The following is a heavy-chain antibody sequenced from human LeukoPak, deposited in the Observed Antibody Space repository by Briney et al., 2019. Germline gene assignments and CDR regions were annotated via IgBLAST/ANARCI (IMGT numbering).Heavy chain of an antibody. CDR1: GFTFSTYW. CDR3: ARGVYNSLYYFDY. V-gene: IGHV3-74*01. Sequence: GGSLRLSCAASGFTFSTYWMHWVRQAPGKGLEWVSRVSTDGSPTAYAESVKGRFTISRDNAKNTLYLQMNSLRDQDTAQYYCARGVYNSLYYFDYWRQGTLLTVSS. CDR2: VSTDGSPT. J-gene: IGHJ4*02. D-gene: IGHD1-20*01.